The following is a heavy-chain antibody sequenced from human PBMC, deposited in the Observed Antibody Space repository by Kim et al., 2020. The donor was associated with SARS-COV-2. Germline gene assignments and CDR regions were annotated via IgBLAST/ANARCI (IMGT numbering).Heavy chain of an antibody. Sequence: SETLSLTCTVSGGSISSSSYYWGWIRQPPGKGLEWIGSIYYSGSTYDNPSLKSRVTISVDTSKNQFSLKLSSVTAADTAVYYCASRDYDFWSGTYYYYGMDVWGQGTTVTVSS. D-gene: IGHD3-3*01. J-gene: IGHJ6*02. CDR3: ASRDYDFWSGTYYYYGMDV. CDR2: IYYSGST. V-gene: IGHV4-39*01. CDR1: GGSISSSSYY.